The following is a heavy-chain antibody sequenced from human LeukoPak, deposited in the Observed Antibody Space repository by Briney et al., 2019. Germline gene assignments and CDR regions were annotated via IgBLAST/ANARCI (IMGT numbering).Heavy chain of an antibody. Sequence: ASVKVSCKASGYTFTGYYMHWVRQAPGQGLEWMGWINPNSGGTNYAQKLQGRVTMTTDTSTSTAYMELRSLRSDDTAVYYCARDGYGGLYYYYYYYMDVWGKGTTVTVSS. CDR1: GYTFTGYY. J-gene: IGHJ6*03. CDR3: ARDGYGGLYYYYYYYMDV. D-gene: IGHD1-1*01. V-gene: IGHV1-2*02. CDR2: INPNSGGT.